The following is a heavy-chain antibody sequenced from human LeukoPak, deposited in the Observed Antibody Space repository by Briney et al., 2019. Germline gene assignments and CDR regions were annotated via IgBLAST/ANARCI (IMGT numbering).Heavy chain of an antibody. D-gene: IGHD2-15*01. CDR1: GGSISGYY. Sequence: SETLSLTRTVSGGSISGYYWNWIRQPPGKGLEWIGYIYYSGSTNYNPSLKSRVTMSLDTPKNQFSLKLSSVTAADTAVYHCARDSGSNFDYWGQGTLVTVSS. V-gene: IGHV4-59*01. J-gene: IGHJ4*02. CDR3: ARDSGSNFDY. CDR2: IYYSGST.